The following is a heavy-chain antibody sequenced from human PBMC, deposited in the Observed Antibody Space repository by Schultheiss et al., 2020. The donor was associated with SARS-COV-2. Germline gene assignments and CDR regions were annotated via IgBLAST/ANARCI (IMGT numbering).Heavy chain of an antibody. J-gene: IGHJ4*02. V-gene: IGHV4-59*01. CDR1: GGSISSYY. D-gene: IGHD6-19*01. Sequence: SQTFSLTCTVSGGSISSYYWSWIRQPPGKGLEWIGYIYYSGSTNYNPSLKSRVTISVDTSKNQFSLKLSSVTAADTAVYYCASSLYSSGWYVYWGQGTLVTVSS. CDR3: ASSLYSSGWYVY. CDR2: IYYSGST.